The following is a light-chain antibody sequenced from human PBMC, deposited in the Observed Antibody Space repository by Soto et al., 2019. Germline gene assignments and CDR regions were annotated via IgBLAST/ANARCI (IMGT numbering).Light chain of an antibody. J-gene: IGLJ3*02. CDR3: SSYTTTTAWV. V-gene: IGLV2-14*01. Sequence: QSALTQPASVSGSPGQSITISCTGSSSDVGAYRYVSWFQQHPGRAPKLIIYEVSNRPSGVSDRFSGSKSGNTASLTISGLKAEAEADYHCSSYTTTTAWVFGGGTKVTVL. CDR1: SSDVGAYRY. CDR2: EVS.